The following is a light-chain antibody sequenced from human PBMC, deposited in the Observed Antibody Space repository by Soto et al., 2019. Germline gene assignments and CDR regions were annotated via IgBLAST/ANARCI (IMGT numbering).Light chain of an antibody. CDR1: SSNIGAGYD. CDR2: GSS. V-gene: IGLV1-40*01. CDR3: QSFDSNLSGYV. Sequence: QSVLTQPPSVSGSPGQRVTISCAGSSSNIGAGYDVHWYQQLPGTAPKLLIYGSSNRPSGVPDRFSGSKSGTSASLAITGLQAEDEADYYCQSFDSNLSGYVFGTGTKVTVL. J-gene: IGLJ1*01.